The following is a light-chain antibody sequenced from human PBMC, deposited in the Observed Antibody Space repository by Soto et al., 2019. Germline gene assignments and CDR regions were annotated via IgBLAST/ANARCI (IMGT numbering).Light chain of an antibody. Sequence: QSVLTQPPSASGTPGQRVTVSCSGSSSNIASTTVNWYQQLPGTAPKLLIYSNDQRPSRVPDRCSASNCGTSASLAISGHQSEDEVDYYCAAWDDSLNGHVFGTGTKVPV. J-gene: IGLJ1*01. V-gene: IGLV1-44*01. CDR2: SND. CDR1: SSNIASTT. CDR3: AAWDDSLNGHV.